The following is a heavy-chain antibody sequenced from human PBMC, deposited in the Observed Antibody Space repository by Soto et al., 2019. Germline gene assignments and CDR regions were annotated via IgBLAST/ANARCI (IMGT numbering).Heavy chain of an antibody. CDR2: IYSGGST. J-gene: IGHJ6*02. CDR3: GTSSRKDYHFAMDV. Sequence: EVQLVETGGGLIQPGGSLRLSCAASGFSVSSSDMSWVRQVPGEGLEWVSVIYSGGSTHDADYVKGRFSVSRDTSKNTVDLQMNSLRVDDTAVYYCGTSSRKDYHFAMDVRGQGTAVTVSS. D-gene: IGHD6-6*01. CDR1: GFSVSSSD. V-gene: IGHV3-53*02.